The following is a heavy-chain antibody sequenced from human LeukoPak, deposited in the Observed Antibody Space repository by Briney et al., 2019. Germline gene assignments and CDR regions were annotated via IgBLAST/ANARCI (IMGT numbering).Heavy chain of an antibody. Sequence: PGGSLRLSCAASGFTFSTYTMTWVRQPPGKGLEWVSVISGSGGSTYYADSVKGRFTISRDNSKNTLYLQMNSLRAEDTAVYYCARDIIAAARGWYFDYWGQGTLVTVSS. CDR3: ARDIIAAARGWYFDY. CDR1: GFTFSTYT. D-gene: IGHD6-13*01. V-gene: IGHV3-23*01. CDR2: ISGSGGST. J-gene: IGHJ4*02.